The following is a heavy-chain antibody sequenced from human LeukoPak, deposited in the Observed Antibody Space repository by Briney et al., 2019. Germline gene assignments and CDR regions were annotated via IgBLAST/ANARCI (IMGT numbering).Heavy chain of an antibody. Sequence: GGSLTLSCAASGFTFSSYAMHWVRQASGKGLEWVAVISYDGSNKYYADSVKGRFTISRDNSKNTLYLQMNSLRAEDTAVYYCARDLLSGTYYYDSSGPASWGQGTLVTVSS. V-gene: IGHV3-30*01. D-gene: IGHD3-22*01. CDR2: ISYDGSNK. J-gene: IGHJ4*02. CDR1: GFTFSSYA. CDR3: ARDLLSGTYYYDSSGPAS.